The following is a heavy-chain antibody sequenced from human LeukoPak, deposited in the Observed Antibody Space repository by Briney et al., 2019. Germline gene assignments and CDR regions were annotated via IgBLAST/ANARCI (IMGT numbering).Heavy chain of an antibody. CDR1: GFTFSDYY. D-gene: IGHD6-6*01. J-gene: IGHJ3*02. Sequence: GGSLRLSCAASGFTFSDYYMSWIRQAPGKGLEWVSYISSSGSTIYYADSVKGRFTISRDNAKNSLYLQMNSLRAEDTAVYYCARESPPTSIAAPGAFDIWGQGTMVTVSS. CDR2: ISSSGSTI. CDR3: ARESPPTSIAAPGAFDI. V-gene: IGHV3-11*04.